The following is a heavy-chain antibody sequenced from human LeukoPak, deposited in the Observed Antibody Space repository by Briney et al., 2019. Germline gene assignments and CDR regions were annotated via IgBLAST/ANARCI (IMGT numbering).Heavy chain of an antibody. V-gene: IGHV3-53*01. CDR3: AREVVSSPSYFDS. CDR2: FYRGDST. J-gene: IGHJ4*02. CDR1: GFTVSSSY. Sequence: GGSLRLSCAASGFTVSSSYMYWVRQAPGKGLEWVSFFYRGDSTYYAESVRGRFSISRDNSKNTLYLLMNSLIPEDTAVYYCAREVVSSPSYFDSWGQGTLVTVSS. D-gene: IGHD2-15*01.